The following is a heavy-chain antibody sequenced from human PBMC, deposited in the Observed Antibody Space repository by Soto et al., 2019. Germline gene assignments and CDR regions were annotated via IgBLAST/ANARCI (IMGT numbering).Heavy chain of an antibody. CDR2: IIPILGIA. CDR3: AREPPYYYDGSGHEWGDWFDP. D-gene: IGHD3-22*01. CDR1: GGTFSSYT. J-gene: IGHJ5*02. V-gene: IGHV1-69*08. Sequence: QVQLVQSGAEVKKPGSSVKVSCKASGGTFSSYTISWVRQAPGQGLEWMGRIIPILGIANYAQKFQGRVTINADKPTSTAYMELPSLRSEDTAVYYCAREPPYYYDGSGHEWGDWFDPWGQGTLVTVSS.